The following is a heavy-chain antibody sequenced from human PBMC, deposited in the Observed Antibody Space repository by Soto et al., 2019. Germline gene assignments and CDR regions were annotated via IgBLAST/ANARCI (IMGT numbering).Heavy chain of an antibody. CDR3: ARHKVGGVVVPAAIYGMDV. Sequence: GESLKLSCKGSGYSFTSYWIGWVRQMPGKGLEWMGIIYPGDSDTRYSPSFQGQVTISADKSISTAYLQWSSLKASDTAMYYCARHKVGGVVVPAAIYGMDVWGQGTTVTVSS. CDR2: IYPGDSDT. CDR1: GYSFTSYW. V-gene: IGHV5-51*01. J-gene: IGHJ6*02. D-gene: IGHD2-2*01.